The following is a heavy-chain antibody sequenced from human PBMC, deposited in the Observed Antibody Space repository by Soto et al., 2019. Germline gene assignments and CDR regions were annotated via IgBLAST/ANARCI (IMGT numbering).Heavy chain of an antibody. V-gene: IGHV4-59*01. J-gene: IGHJ4*02. CDR2: IYYSGST. Sequence: SETLSLTCTVSGGSISSYYWSWIRQPPGKGLKWIGYIYYSGSTNYNPSLKSRVTISVDTSKNQFSLKLSSVTAADTAVYYCATSGRWLQLDYFDYWGQGTLVTVSS. CDR3: ATSGRWLQLDYFDY. CDR1: GGSISSYY. D-gene: IGHD3-10*01.